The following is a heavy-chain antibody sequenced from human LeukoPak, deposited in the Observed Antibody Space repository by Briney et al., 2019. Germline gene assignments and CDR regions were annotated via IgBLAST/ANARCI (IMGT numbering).Heavy chain of an antibody. J-gene: IGHJ6*02. V-gene: IGHV3-30-3*01. Sequence: HSGGSLRLSCAASGFTFSSYAMHWVRQAPGKGLEWVAVISYDGSNKYYADSVKGRFTISRDNSKNTLYLQMNSLRAEDMAVYYCARDSHYYDFWSGYLAPFYYYYGMDVWGQGTTVTVSS. D-gene: IGHD3-3*01. CDR1: GFTFSSYA. CDR2: ISYDGSNK. CDR3: ARDSHYYDFWSGYLAPFYYYYGMDV.